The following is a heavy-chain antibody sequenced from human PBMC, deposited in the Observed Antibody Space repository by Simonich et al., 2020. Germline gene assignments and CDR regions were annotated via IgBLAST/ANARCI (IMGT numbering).Heavy chain of an antibody. D-gene: IGHD3-10*01. CDR1: GFTFSSYS. CDR3: ARDTSYYGSGSYYFDY. J-gene: IGHJ4*02. Sequence: GGGLVKPGGSLRLSCAASGFTFSSYSMNWVRQAPGKWLEWVSSISISSSYIYYADSVKGRFTISRDNAKNSLYLQMNSLRAEDTAVYYCARDTSYYGSGSYYFDYWGQGTLVTVSS. V-gene: IGHV3-21*01. CDR2: ISISSSYI.